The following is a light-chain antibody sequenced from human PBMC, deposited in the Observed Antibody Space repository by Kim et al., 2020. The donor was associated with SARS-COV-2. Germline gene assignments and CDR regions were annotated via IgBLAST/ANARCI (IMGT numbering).Light chain of an antibody. CDR1: SGDVSSYNR. V-gene: IGLV2-18*02. CDR2: EVS. J-gene: IGLJ1*01. Sequence: GQLVTRSCPGTSGDVSSYNRVYWYQQPPGTAPILMIYEVSNRPSGVPDRVSGSKSGNTASLTISGLQAEDEADYYCSSYTSSSTYVFGTGTKVTVL. CDR3: SSYTSSSTYV.